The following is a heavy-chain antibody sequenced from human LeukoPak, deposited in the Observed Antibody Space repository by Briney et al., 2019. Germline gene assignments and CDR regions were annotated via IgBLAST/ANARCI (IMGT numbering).Heavy chain of an antibody. CDR3: ARFKVGSNTTQKNAFDI. D-gene: IGHD1-26*01. CDR2: ISFDATKE. CDR1: GFTFSNYA. J-gene: IGHJ3*02. V-gene: IGHV3-30*01. Sequence: GGSLRLSCAASGFTFSNYAMHWVRQAPGKGLEWVAVISFDATKEYFGKSVKGRFTISRDNSKSTLFLQMHSLRIEDTALYFCARFKVGSNTTQKNAFDIWGRGTAVTVPS.